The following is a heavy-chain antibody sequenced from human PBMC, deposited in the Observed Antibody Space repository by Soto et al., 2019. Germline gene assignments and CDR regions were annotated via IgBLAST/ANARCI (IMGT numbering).Heavy chain of an antibody. CDR2: IYYSGST. CDR3: ARAPRIRYFDWLLHFDY. CDR1: GGSISSSSYY. D-gene: IGHD3-9*01. Sequence: SETLSLTCTVSGGSISSSSYYWGWIRQPPGKGLEWIGSIYYSGSTYYNPSLKSRVTISVDTSKNQFSLKLSSVAAADTAVYYCARAPRIRYFDWLLHFDYWGQGTLVTVSS. V-gene: IGHV4-39*01. J-gene: IGHJ4*02.